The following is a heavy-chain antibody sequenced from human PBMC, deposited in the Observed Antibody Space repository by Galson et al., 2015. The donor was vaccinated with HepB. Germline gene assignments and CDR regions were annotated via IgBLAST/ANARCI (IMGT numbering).Heavy chain of an antibody. CDR3: ARVGLYYYDTSGYQN. J-gene: IGHJ4*02. V-gene: IGHV4-39*01. Sequence: SETLSLTCTVSGGSISSSSYYWGWIRQPPRKGLEWIGNIYYSGSTYYNPSLKSRVTISVDTSKNQFSLKLSSVTAADTAVYYCARVGLYYYDTSGYQNWGQGTLVTVSS. D-gene: IGHD3-22*01. CDR1: GGSISSSSYY. CDR2: IYYSGST.